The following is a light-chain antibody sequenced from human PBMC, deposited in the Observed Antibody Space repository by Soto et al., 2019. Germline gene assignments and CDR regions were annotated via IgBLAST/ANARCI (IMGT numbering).Light chain of an antibody. CDR1: QSVSSY. CDR2: GAS. V-gene: IGKV3-20*01. Sequence: EIVLTQSPATLSLSPGERATLSCRASQSVSSYLAWYQQKPGQPPNLLIFGASHRAPDIPDRFSGSGSGTDFTLTISRLEPEDFAVYYCQQYGTSIQTFGQGTKVEIK. J-gene: IGKJ1*01. CDR3: QQYGTSIQT.